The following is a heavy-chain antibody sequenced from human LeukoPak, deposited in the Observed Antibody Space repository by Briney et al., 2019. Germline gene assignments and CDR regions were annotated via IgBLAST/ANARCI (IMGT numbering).Heavy chain of an antibody. D-gene: IGHD2-2*01. CDR1: GGSVSSGSYY. CDR2: VYYSGST. V-gene: IGHV4-61*01. CDR3: ARGVWCSSTNCYNWFDP. Sequence: SETLTLTCTVSGGSVSSGSYYWSWIRQPSGQGLEWIGNVYYSGSTNYNPTLKSRVTISVDTSKNQFSLKLSSVTVADTAVYYCARGVWCSSTNCYNWFDPWGQGTLVTVSS. J-gene: IGHJ5*02.